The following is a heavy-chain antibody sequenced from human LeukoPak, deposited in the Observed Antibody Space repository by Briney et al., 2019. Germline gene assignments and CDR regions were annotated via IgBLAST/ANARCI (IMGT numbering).Heavy chain of an antibody. CDR3: AKTYYYDSSGYYGYYYYGMDV. CDR2: ISGSGGST. D-gene: IGHD3-22*01. V-gene: IGHV3-23*01. Sequence: GGSLRLSCAASGFTFSSYAMSWVRQAPGKGLEWVSAISGSGGSTYYADSVKGRFTISSDNSKNTLYLQMNSLRAEDTAVYYCAKTYYYDSSGYYGYYYYGMDVWGQGTTVTVSS. CDR1: GFTFSSYA. J-gene: IGHJ6*02.